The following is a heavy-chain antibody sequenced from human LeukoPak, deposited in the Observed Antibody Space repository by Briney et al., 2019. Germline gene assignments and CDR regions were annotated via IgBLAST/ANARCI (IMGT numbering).Heavy chain of an antibody. J-gene: IGHJ4*02. D-gene: IGHD2-15*01. CDR1: GGSISSGGYY. V-gene: IGHV4-31*03. CDR2: TYYSGST. Sequence: PSQTLSLTCTVSGGSISSGGYYWSWIRQHPGKGLEWIGYTYYSGSTYYNPSLKSRVTISVDTSKNQFSLKLSSVTAADTAVYYCAREGRYCSGGSCYPYYFDYWGQGTLVTVSS. CDR3: AREGRYCSGGSCYPYYFDY.